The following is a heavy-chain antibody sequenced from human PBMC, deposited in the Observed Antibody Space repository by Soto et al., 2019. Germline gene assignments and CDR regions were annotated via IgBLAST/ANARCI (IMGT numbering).Heavy chain of an antibody. CDR2: IYWDAHR. V-gene: IGHV2-5*02. D-gene: IGHD2-21*01. CDR1: GFSLSTGGVG. J-gene: IGHJ3*02. Sequence: QITLKESGPTLVKPTQTLTLTCTFSGFSLSTGGVGVAWIRQPPGKALEWLALIYWDAHRHYRPSLKSRLTITKDTSKNQVVLTVTNMDPVDTATYYCAHCGLLSRAFDIWGQGTMVTVSS. CDR3: AHCGLLSRAFDI.